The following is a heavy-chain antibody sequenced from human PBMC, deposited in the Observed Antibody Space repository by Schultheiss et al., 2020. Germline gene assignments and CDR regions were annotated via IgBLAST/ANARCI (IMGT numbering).Heavy chain of an antibody. Sequence: SETLSLTCTVSGGSISSYYWSWIRQPPGKGLEWIGYIYYSGSTYYNPSLKSRVTISVDTSKNQFSLKLSSVTAADTAVYYCARGVGDPYYGMDVWGQGTTVTVSS. CDR2: IYYSGST. V-gene: IGHV4-59*12. CDR1: GGSISSYY. D-gene: IGHD2-15*01. CDR3: ARGVGDPYYGMDV. J-gene: IGHJ6*02.